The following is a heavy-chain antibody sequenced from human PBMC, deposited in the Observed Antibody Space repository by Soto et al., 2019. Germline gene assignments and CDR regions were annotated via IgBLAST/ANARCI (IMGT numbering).Heavy chain of an antibody. CDR2: IYHSGYT. D-gene: IGHD1-7*01. CDR3: ARDALTGNYFDP. CDR1: GGSISSGGYA. Sequence: QMRLQESGSGLVKPSQTLSLTCAVSGGSISSGGYAWNWIRQPPGKGLEWIGYIYHSGYTSYNPSLKNRVTISVDNAKNQFPLTLSFVTAADTAVYYCARDALTGNYFDPWGQGTLVTVSS. J-gene: IGHJ5*02. V-gene: IGHV4-30-2*01.